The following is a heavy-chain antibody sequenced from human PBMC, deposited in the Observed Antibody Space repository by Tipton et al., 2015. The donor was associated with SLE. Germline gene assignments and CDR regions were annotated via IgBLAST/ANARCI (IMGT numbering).Heavy chain of an antibody. J-gene: IGHJ4*02. CDR3: ASHSSGYHYYVDY. D-gene: IGHD3-22*01. CDR1: GGSISSGSHY. V-gene: IGHV4-61*01. CDR2: IYYSGST. Sequence: TLSLTCTVSGGSISSGSHYWSWIRQPPGKGLEWIGYIYYSGSTNYNPSLKSRVTISVDTSKNQFSLKLSSVTAADTAVYYCASHSSGYHYYVDYWGQGTLVTVSS.